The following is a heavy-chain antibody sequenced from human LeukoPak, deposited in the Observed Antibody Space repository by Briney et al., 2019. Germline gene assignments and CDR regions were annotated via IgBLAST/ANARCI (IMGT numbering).Heavy chain of an antibody. CDR2: INHSGSI. J-gene: IGHJ4*02. Sequence: SETLSLTCAVYGGSFSGYYWSWIRQPPGKGLEWIGEINHSGSINYNPSLKSRVTISVDTSKNQFSLKLSSVTAADTAVYYCAALVGATGDYFDYWGQGTLVTVSS. D-gene: IGHD1-26*01. CDR3: AALVGATGDYFDY. V-gene: IGHV4-34*01. CDR1: GGSFSGYY.